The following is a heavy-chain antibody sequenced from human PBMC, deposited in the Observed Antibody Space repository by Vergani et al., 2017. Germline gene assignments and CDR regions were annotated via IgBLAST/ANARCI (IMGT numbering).Heavy chain of an antibody. CDR1: GFTFSSYW. CDR2: INSDGSST. V-gene: IGHV3-74*01. J-gene: IGHJ4*02. Sequence: EVQLLESGGGLVQPGGSLRLSCAASGFTFSSYWMHWVRQAPGKGLVWVSRINSDGSSTSYADSVKGRFTISRDNSKNTLYLQMNSLRAEDTAVYYCARDHFAKFGGVDYWGQGTLVTVSS. CDR3: ARDHFAKFGGVDY. D-gene: IGHD3-16*01.